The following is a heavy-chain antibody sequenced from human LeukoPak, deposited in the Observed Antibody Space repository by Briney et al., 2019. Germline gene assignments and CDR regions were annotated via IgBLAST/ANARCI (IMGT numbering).Heavy chain of an antibody. CDR3: AKDSDPYYYYGTDV. V-gene: IGHV3-23*01. Sequence: GGSLRLSCEASGFTFRNYPMSWVRQAPGKGLEWVSAMTGTTGNTYYADSVEGRFTISRDNAKNMLYLQMDSLEAEDTAVYYCAKDSDPYYYYGTDVWGQGTTVTVSS. CDR1: GFTFRNYP. J-gene: IGHJ6*01. CDR2: MTGTTGNT.